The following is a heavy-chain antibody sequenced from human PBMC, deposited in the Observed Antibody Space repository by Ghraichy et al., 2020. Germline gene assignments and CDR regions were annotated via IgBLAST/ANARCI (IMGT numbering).Heavy chain of an antibody. V-gene: IGHV3-13*01. J-gene: IGHJ2*01. CDR3: VREGSTLRNDWNDWHFDL. D-gene: IGHD1-1*01. CDR2: ICTGYDT. CDR1: GFTFSGSD. Sequence: GGSLRLSCAASGFTFSGSDMHWVRQATGKGLEWVSAICTGYDTYFPDSVKGRFTISRENAKNSLYLQMNSLRVGDTAVYYCVREGSTLRNDWNDWHFDLWGRGTLVTVSS.